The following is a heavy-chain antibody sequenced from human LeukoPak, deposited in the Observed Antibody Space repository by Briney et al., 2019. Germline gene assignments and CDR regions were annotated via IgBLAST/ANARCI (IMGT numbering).Heavy chain of an antibody. D-gene: IGHD2-2*01. CDR1: GGSFSGYY. CDR2: INHSGST. J-gene: IGHJ5*02. Sequence: SETLSLTCAAYGGSFSGYYWSWIRQPPGKGLEWIGEINHSGSTNYNPSLKSRVTISVDTSKNQFSLKLSSVTAADTAVYYCARPGFNCSSTSRYRFPYWFDPWGQGTLVTVSS. V-gene: IGHV4-34*01. CDR3: ARPGFNCSSTSRYRFPYWFDP.